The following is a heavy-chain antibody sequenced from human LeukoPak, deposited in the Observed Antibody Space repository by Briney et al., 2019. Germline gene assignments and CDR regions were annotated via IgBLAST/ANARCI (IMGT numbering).Heavy chain of an antibody. J-gene: IGHJ5*02. CDR1: GGSISGYY. V-gene: IGHV4-59*01. D-gene: IGHD6-13*01. Sequence: TSETLSLTCTVSGGSISGYYWSWIRQPPGKGLEWIGDIYYSGSTNYNPSLKSRVTISVDTSKNQFSLKLSSVTAADTAVYYCARGCSAGTPHNWFDPWGQGTLVTVSS. CDR3: ARGCSAGTPHNWFDP. CDR2: IYYSGST.